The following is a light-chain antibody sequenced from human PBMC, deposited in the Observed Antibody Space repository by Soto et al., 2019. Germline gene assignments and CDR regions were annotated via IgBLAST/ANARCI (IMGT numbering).Light chain of an antibody. CDR1: NSDVGGYNY. J-gene: IGLJ1*01. V-gene: IGLV2-8*01. CDR2: EVN. CDR3: SSYAGSNWYV. Sequence: QSALTQPPSASGSPGQSVTISCTGTNSDVGGYNYVSWYQQYPGKAPKLIIDEVNERPSGVPDRFSGSKSGNTASLTVSGLQTADEADYYCSSYAGSNWYVFGTGTKLTVL.